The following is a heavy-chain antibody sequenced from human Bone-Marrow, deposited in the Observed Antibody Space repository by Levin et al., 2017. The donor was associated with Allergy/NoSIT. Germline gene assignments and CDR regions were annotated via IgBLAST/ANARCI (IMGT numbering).Heavy chain of an antibody. CDR3: VKAGGGYAHVPYYYYAMDV. J-gene: IGHJ6*02. Sequence: GESLKISCKTSGYTFNSYDINWVRQATGQGLEWMGWMNPNSGNTGYAQKFQGRVTMTRDTSISTAYMELSSLRSEDTAVYYCVKAGGGYAHVPYYYYAMDVWGQGTTVTVSS. CDR2: MNPNSGNT. D-gene: IGHD5-12*01. CDR1: GYTFNSYD. V-gene: IGHV1-8*01.